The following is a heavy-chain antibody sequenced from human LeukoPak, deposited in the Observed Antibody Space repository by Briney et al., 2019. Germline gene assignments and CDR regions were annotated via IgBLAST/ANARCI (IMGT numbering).Heavy chain of an antibody. J-gene: IGHJ6*02. CDR2: MYSGGRT. CDR3: ARDASPISEGDGLDV. V-gene: IGHV3-66*01. Sequence: GGSLRLSRAASGLTVNSNFMSWVRQAPGKGLECVSVMYSGGRTFYADSVRGRFTITRDNSKNTLNLQMNSLRAEDTAVYYCARDASPISEGDGLDVWGQGTTVTVSS. D-gene: IGHD1-26*01. CDR1: GLTVNSNF.